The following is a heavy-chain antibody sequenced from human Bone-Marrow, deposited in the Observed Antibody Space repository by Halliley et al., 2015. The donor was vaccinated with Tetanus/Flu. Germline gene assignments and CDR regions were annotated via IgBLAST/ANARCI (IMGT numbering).Heavy chain of an antibody. CDR2: IYPGDSET. CDR1: GYSFISDW. J-gene: IGHJ4*02. D-gene: IGHD1-26*01. V-gene: IGHV5-51*01. CDR3: ARGGSGQYSAYFGS. Sequence: MQLVQSGAEVRKPGESLRISCKASGYSFISDWIGWVRQKPGKGLDWMGVIYPGDSETRYSPSFQGQVTISADKSITTAYLQWTGLKASDTAIYFCARGGSGQYSAYFGSWGQGTLVTVSS.